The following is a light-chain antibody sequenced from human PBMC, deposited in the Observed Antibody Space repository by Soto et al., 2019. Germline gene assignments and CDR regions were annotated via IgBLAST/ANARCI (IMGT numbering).Light chain of an antibody. CDR3: QQYRNWPWT. Sequence: EIVMTQSPGTLSVSAGERVTLSCRASQSVSSNLAWYQQKPGQAPRLLIYGASPRATGIPARFSGSGSGTEFTLTISILQSEDFALYYCQQYRNWPWTFGQGTKVEIK. CDR1: QSVSSN. CDR2: GAS. J-gene: IGKJ1*01. V-gene: IGKV3-15*01.